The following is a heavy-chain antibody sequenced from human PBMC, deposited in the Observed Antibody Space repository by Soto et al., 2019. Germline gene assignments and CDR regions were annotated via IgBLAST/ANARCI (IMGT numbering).Heavy chain of an antibody. CDR3: ARGEDQGWLQFGY. CDR2: IIPIFGTA. D-gene: IGHD5-18*01. Sequence: QVQLVQSGAEVKKPGSSVKVACKASGGTFSSYAISWVRQAPGQGLEWMGGIIPIFGTANYAQKFQGRVTTTAVESTSTSYMELSSLRSEEAAVDYCARGEDQGWLQFGYWGQGTLVTVSS. J-gene: IGHJ4*02. CDR1: GGTFSSYA. V-gene: IGHV1-69*12.